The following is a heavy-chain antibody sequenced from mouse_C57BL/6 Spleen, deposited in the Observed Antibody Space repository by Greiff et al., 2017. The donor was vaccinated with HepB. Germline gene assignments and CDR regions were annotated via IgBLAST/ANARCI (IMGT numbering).Heavy chain of an antibody. D-gene: IGHD1-1*01. J-gene: IGHJ1*03. CDR2: ISNLAYSI. CDR3: ARQGSSAWYFDV. V-gene: IGHV5-15*01. Sequence: EVHLVESGGGLVQPGGSLKLSCAASGFTFSDYGMAWVRQAPRKGPEWVAFISNLAYSIYYADTVTGRFTISRENAKNTLYLEMSSLRSEDTAMYYCARQGSSAWYFDVWGTGTTVTVSS. CDR1: GFTFSDYG.